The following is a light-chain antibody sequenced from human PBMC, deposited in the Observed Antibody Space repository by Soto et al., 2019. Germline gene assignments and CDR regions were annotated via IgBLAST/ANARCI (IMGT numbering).Light chain of an antibody. Sequence: EIVMTQSPATLSVSPGEGATLSCRASQSVNNNLAWYQQTPGRAPRLLIYSTSTRAIDTADRFSGSGSGTDFTLTVSSLQSEDFAVYYCQQYTNWPFTFGPGTKVDIK. J-gene: IGKJ3*01. V-gene: IGKV3-15*01. CDR2: STS. CDR1: QSVNNN. CDR3: QQYTNWPFT.